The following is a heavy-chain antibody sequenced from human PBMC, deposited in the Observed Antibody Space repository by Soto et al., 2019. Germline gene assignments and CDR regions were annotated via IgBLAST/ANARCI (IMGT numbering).Heavy chain of an antibody. Sequence: PGGSLRLSCAASGFTFSSYAMHWVRQAPGKGLEWVAVISYDGSNKYYADSVKGRFTISRDNSKNTLYLQMNSLRAEDTAVYYCASGGGSGSSTPFDYWGQGTLVTVSS. CDR1: GFTFSSYA. CDR2: ISYDGSNK. J-gene: IGHJ4*02. D-gene: IGHD1-26*01. CDR3: ASGGGSGSSTPFDY. V-gene: IGHV3-30-3*01.